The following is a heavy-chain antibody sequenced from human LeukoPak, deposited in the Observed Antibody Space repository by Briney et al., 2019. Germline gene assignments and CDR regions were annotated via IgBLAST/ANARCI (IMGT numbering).Heavy chain of an antibody. CDR3: ARGIYCSSTSCYGRVNWFDP. CDR2: INTDGSST. J-gene: IGHJ5*02. CDR1: GFTFSSYW. V-gene: IGHV3-74*01. Sequence: PGGSLRLSCAASGFTFSSYWMHWVRQVPGKGPVWVSHINTDGSSTTYADSVKGRFTISRDNAKNTLYLQMNSLRAEDTAVYYCARGIYCSSTSCYGRVNWFDPWGQGTLVTVPS. D-gene: IGHD2-2*01.